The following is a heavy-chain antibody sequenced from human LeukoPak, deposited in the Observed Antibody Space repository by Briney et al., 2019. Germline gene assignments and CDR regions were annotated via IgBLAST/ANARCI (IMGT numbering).Heavy chain of an antibody. CDR3: ARAPGGYDFYRAAEFDY. Sequence: GGSLRLSCAASGFTFDDYGMSWLRQAPGKGLEWVSGINWNGGSTGYADSVKGRFTISRDNAKNSLYLQMNSLRAEDTALYYCARAPGGYDFYRAAEFDYWGQGTLVTVSS. CDR1: GFTFDDYG. CDR2: INWNGGST. J-gene: IGHJ4*02. D-gene: IGHD5-12*01. V-gene: IGHV3-20*04.